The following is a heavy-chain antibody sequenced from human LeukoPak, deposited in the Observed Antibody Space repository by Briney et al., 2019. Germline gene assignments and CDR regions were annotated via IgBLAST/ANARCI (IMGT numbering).Heavy chain of an antibody. CDR3: AKEGRYYYDSSGYYPDAFDI. J-gene: IGHJ3*02. CDR1: XXXXXXXA. Sequence: XLRLSCAXXXXXXXXXAMXXXRQAPXXXLXXXXXXSXNSXSIGYADSVKGRFTISRDNAKNSLYLQMNSLRAEDTALYYCAKEGRYYYDSSGYYPDAFDIWGQGTMVTVSS. CDR2: XSXNSXSI. V-gene: IGHV3-9*01. D-gene: IGHD3-22*01.